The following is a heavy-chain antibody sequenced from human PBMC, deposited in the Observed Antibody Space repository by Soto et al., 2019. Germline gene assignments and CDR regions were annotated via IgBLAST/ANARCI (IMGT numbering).Heavy chain of an antibody. CDR2: IIPILGIA. J-gene: IGHJ6*02. CDR3: ARDLGYSGYDYYYYGMDV. D-gene: IGHD5-12*01. CDR1: GGTFSSYT. V-gene: IGHV1-69*04. Sequence: ASVKVSCKASGGTFSSYTISWVRQAPGQGLEWMGRIIPILGIANYAQKFQGRVTITADKSTSTAYMELSSLRSEDTAVYYCARDLGYSGYDYYYYGMDVWGQGTTVTVSS.